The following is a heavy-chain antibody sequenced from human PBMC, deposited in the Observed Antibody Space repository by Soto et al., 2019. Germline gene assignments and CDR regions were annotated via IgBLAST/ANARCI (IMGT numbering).Heavy chain of an antibody. J-gene: IGHJ4*02. CDR2: INAGNGNT. V-gene: IGHV1-3*01. CDR3: ARHFSGSYYDDY. Sequence: ASVKVSCKASGYTFTSYYMHWVRQAPGQRLEWMGWINAGNGNTKYSQKFQGRVTITRDTSASTAYMELSSATAADTAVYYCARHFSGSYYDDYWGQGSLVTVSS. D-gene: IGHD1-26*01. CDR1: GYTFTSYY.